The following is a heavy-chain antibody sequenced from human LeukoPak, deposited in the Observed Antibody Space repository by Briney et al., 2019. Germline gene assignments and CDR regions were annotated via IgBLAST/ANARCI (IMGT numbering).Heavy chain of an antibody. D-gene: IGHD3-22*01. CDR3: AGMSYYDSSGDNWFDP. V-gene: IGHV1-8*01. J-gene: IGHJ5*02. CDR2: MNPNSGNT. Sequence: ASVKVSCKASGYTFTSYDINWVRQATGQGLEWMGWMNPNSGNTGYAQKFQGRVTMTRDTSISTAYMELSSLRSEDTAVYYCAGMSYYDSSGDNWFDPWGQGTLVTVSS. CDR1: GYTFTSYD.